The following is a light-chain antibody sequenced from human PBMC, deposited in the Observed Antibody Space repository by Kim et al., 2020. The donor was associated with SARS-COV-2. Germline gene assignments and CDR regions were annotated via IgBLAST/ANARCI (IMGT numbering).Light chain of an antibody. Sequence: SYELTQPPSMSVSPGQTARITCSGDALPNQYAYWYQQKPGQAPMMMIYKDSERPSGIPERFSGSSSGTTVTLTISGVQAEDEADYYCQSEDSSGTRGVFGGATPLTAL. CDR1: ALPNQY. CDR3: QSEDSSGTRGV. J-gene: IGLJ7*02. V-gene: IGLV3-25*03. CDR2: KDS.